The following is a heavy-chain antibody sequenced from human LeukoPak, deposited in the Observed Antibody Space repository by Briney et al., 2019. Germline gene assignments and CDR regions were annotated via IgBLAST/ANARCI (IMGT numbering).Heavy chain of an antibody. CDR1: GYTFTGYY. CDR2: INPNSGGT. Sequence: ASVKVSCKASGYTFTGYYIHWVRQAPGQGLEWMGWINPNSGGTNYAQKFQGRVTMTRDTSIRTAYMELSRLRSDDTAMYYCARGYYDSSGYYFLDYWGQGTLVTVSS. D-gene: IGHD3-22*01. J-gene: IGHJ4*02. V-gene: IGHV1-2*02. CDR3: ARGYYDSSGYYFLDY.